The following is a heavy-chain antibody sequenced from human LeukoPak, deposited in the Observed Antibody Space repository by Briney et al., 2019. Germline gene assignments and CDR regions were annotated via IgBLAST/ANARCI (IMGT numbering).Heavy chain of an antibody. V-gene: IGHV1-69*01. J-gene: IGHJ3*02. CDR3: ARTYDFGRGPPGDAFDN. D-gene: IGHD3-3*01. CDR2: IIPIFGTA. Sequence: ASVKVSCKASGGTFSSYAISWVRQAPGQGLEWMGGIIPIFGTANYAQKSQGRVTITADESTSTAYMELSSLRSEDTAVYYCARTYDFGRGPPGDAFDNWGPGTWVIVSA. CDR1: GGTFSSYA.